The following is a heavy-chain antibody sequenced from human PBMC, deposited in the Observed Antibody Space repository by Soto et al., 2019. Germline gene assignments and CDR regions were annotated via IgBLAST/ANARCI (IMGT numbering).Heavy chain of an antibody. V-gene: IGHV4-59*01. CDR3: AREVVPAATDYYYYYYMDV. CDR1: GGSISSYY. D-gene: IGHD2-15*01. CDR2: IYYSGST. J-gene: IGHJ6*03. Sequence: SETLSLTCTVSGGSISSYYWSWIRQPPGEGLEWIGYIYYSGSTNYNPSLKSRVTISVDTSKNQFSLKLNSVTAADTAVYYCAREVVPAATDYYYYYYMDVWGKGTTVTVSS.